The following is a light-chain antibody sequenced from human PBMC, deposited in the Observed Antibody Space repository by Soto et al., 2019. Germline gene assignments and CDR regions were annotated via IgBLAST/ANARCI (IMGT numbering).Light chain of an antibody. CDR1: SSNVGSNT. J-gene: IGLJ3*02. CDR2: SDI. CDR3: ATWDDSLKGPV. V-gene: IGLV1-44*01. Sequence: QSVLTQPPSASGTPGQRGTLSCSGGSSNVGSNTVNWYQQVQGRAPKLLIYSDIRRPSGVPDRFSGSKSGTAASLAISGLQSEDEADYYCATWDDSLKGPVFGGGTKVTVL.